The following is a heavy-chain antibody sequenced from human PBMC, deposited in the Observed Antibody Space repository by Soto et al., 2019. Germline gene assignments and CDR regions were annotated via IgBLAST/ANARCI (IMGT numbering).Heavy chain of an antibody. J-gene: IGHJ6*02. CDR3: ATFMVLGAPLDNYYDGMDV. V-gene: IGHV4-39*01. CDR2: IYYSEST. Sequence: PSQTLSLTCIVSGGSISISRYYWGRIRQPPGKGLEWIGSIYYSESTYYNPPLKSRVTISVDPSKNQFTLKPRSVTAADTAVYYCATFMVLGAPLDNYYDGMDVWGQGTTVTFSS. CDR1: GGSISISRYY. D-gene: IGHD3-10*01.